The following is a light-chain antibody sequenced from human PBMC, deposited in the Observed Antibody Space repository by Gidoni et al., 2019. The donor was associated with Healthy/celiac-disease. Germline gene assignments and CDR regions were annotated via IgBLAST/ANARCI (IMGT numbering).Light chain of an antibody. V-gene: IGLV3-21*02. Sequence: SYVLNQPPSVSVAPGQTARITCGGNNIGSKSVHWYQQKPGQAPVLIVYDASDRPSGIPARFSGSNSGNTATLTISRVEAGDEADYYCQVWDSSSDHPEVVFGGGTKLTVL. J-gene: IGLJ2*01. CDR3: QVWDSSSDHPEVV. CDR2: DAS. CDR1: NIGSKS.